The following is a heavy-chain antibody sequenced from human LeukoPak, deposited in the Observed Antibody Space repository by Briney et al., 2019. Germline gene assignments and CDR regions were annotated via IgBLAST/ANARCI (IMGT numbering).Heavy chain of an antibody. CDR1: GYTFTVYY. V-gene: IGHV1-2*02. D-gene: IGHD6-13*01. CDR3: VSQQVVPL. J-gene: IGHJ4*02. Sequence: ASVKVSCKASGYTFTVYYMHWVRQAPGQGFEWMGWLNPNNGGTNYAQKFQGRVTMARDTSISTAYMELSCLRSDDTAVYYCVSQQVVPLWGQGTLVTVAS. CDR2: LNPNNGGT.